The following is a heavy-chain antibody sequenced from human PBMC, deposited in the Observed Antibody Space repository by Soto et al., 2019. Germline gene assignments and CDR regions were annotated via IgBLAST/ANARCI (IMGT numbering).Heavy chain of an antibody. CDR2: ISYDGSNK. CDR1: GLTFSSYG. V-gene: IGHV3-30*18. Sequence: QVQLVESGGGVVQPGRSLRLSCAASGLTFSSYGMHWVRQAPRKGLEWVAVISYDGSNKYYADSVKGRFTISRDNSKNTLYLQMNSLRAEDTAVYYCAKDHYTVTGNYWYFDLWGRGTLVTVSS. J-gene: IGHJ2*01. D-gene: IGHD4-17*01. CDR3: AKDHYTVTGNYWYFDL.